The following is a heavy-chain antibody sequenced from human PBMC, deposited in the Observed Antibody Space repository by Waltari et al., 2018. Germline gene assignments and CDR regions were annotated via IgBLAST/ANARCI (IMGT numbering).Heavy chain of an antibody. V-gene: IGHV3-15*01. J-gene: IGHJ6*02. CDR1: GFTFSSYW. CDR3: TTDGTGELLYYYGMDV. Sequence: EVQLVESGGGLVQPGGSLRLSCAASGFTFSSYWMSWVSQAPGKGLEWVGRIKSKTDGGTTDYAAPVKGRFTISRDDSKNTLYLQMNSLKTEDTAVYYCTTDGTGELLYYYGMDVWGQGTTVTVSS. D-gene: IGHD1-26*01. CDR2: IKSKTDGGTT.